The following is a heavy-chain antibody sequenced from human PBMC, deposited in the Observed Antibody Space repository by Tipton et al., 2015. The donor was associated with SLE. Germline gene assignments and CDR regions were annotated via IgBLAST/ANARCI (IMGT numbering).Heavy chain of an antibody. CDR1: GGSIRTYY. Sequence: TLSLTCTVSGGSIRTYYWSWIRQTPGKGLEWIGYMYYSGSANYNPSLKGRVSTSVDTSKNQLSLKLTSVTAEDTAVYYCARDMGGPFDNWGQGNLVTVSS. D-gene: IGHD3-16*01. V-gene: IGHV4-59*01. CDR2: MYYSGSA. CDR3: ARDMGGPFDN. J-gene: IGHJ4*02.